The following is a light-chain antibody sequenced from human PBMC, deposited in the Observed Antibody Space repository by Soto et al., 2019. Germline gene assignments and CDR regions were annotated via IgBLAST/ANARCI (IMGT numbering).Light chain of an antibody. Sequence: EIVLTQSPATLSSFPLDIVTLSCRASQYINTRLAWYQHRPGQAPRLLIYQTSIRAAGIPARFSGSGSGTEFTLTISSLQSDDYAVYYCQQYNNWPWTFGQGTKVDIK. J-gene: IGKJ1*01. CDR3: QQYNNWPWT. CDR1: QYINTR. V-gene: IGKV3D-15*01. CDR2: QTS.